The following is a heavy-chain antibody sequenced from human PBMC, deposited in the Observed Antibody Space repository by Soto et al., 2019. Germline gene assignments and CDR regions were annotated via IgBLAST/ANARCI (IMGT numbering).Heavy chain of an antibody. V-gene: IGHV3-23*01. CDR2: ISGSGGST. D-gene: IGHD1-26*01. CDR3: AGRGSGSYFDY. CDR1: GFTFSSYA. J-gene: IGHJ4*02. Sequence: EVQLLESGGGLVQPGGSLRLSCAASGFTFSSYAMRWVRQAPGKGLEWVSAISGSGGSTYYADSLKGPFTISRDNSKNTVYLQMNSLRGEDTAVYYCAGRGSGSYFDYGGQGTLVTVSS.